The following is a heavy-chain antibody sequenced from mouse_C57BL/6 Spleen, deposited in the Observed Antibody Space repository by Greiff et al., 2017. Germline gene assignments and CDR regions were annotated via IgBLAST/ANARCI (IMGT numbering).Heavy chain of an antibody. CDR3: AREGYYGSSYGY. D-gene: IGHD1-1*01. J-gene: IGHJ2*01. Sequence: VQLKQSGPGLVKPSQSLSLTCSVTGYSITSGYYWNWIRQFPGNKLEWMGYISYDGSNNYNPSLKNRISITRDTSKNQFFLKLNSVTTEDTATYYCAREGYYGSSYGYWGQGTTLTVSS. CDR2: ISYDGSN. V-gene: IGHV3-6*01. CDR1: GYSITSGYY.